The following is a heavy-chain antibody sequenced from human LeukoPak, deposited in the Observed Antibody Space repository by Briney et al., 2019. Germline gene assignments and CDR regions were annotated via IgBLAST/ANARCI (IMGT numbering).Heavy chain of an antibody. J-gene: IGHJ3*02. V-gene: IGHV4-34*01. CDR3: ARRGQHYDSSGYYRDAFDI. CDR2: INHSGST. CDR1: GGSLSGYY. Sequence: SETLSLTCAVYGGSLSGYYWSWIRQPPGKGLEWIGEINHSGSTNYNPSLKSRVTISVDTSKNQFSLKLSSVTAADTAVYYCARRGQHYDSSGYYRDAFDIWGQGTMVTVSS. D-gene: IGHD3-22*01.